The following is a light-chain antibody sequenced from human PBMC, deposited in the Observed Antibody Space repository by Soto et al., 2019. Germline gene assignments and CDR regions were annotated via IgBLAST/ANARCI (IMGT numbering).Light chain of an antibody. V-gene: IGKV1-8*01. CDR2: AAS. J-gene: IGKJ4*01. Sequence: AIRMTQSPSSFSASTGDRVTITCLASQGISSYLAWYQQKPGKAPKLLIYAASTLQSGVPSRFSGSGSGTDFTLTISCLQSEDFATYYCQQYYSYPQTFGGGTMV. CDR1: QGISSY. CDR3: QQYYSYPQT.